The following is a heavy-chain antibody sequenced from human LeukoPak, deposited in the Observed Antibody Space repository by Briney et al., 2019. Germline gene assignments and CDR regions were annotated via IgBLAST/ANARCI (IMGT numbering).Heavy chain of an antibody. J-gene: IGHJ5*02. CDR1: GYKFTGYY. D-gene: IGHD4-23*01. V-gene: IGHV1-2*02. CDR3: ARVAYGGNLRWFDP. CDR2: INPDSGVT. Sequence: ASVKVSCKASGYKFTGYYIHWVRQAPGQGLEWMGWINPDSGVTDSVQKLQDRVTMTRDTSTTTAYMELSRLRADDTAIYYCARVAYGGNLRWFDPWGQGTLVTVSS.